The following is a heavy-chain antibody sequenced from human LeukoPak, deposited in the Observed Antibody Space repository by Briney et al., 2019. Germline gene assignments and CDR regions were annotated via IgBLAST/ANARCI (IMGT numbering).Heavy chain of an antibody. CDR3: VTWRDGRIDSGYDSDYYYMDV. CDR2: IIPIFGTA. Sequence: ASVKVSCKASGGTFSSYAISWVRQAPGQGLEWMGGIIPIFGTANYAQKFQGRVTITADKSTSTAYMELSSLRSEDTAVYYCVTWRDGRIDSGYDSDYYYMDVWGEGTTVTVSS. V-gene: IGHV1-69*06. CDR1: GGTFSSYA. J-gene: IGHJ6*03. D-gene: IGHD5-12*01.